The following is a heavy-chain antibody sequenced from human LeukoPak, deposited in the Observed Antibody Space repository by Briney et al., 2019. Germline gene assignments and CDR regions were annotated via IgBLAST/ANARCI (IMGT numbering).Heavy chain of an antibody. V-gene: IGHV1-8*01. D-gene: IGHD6-13*01. CDR3: ARGPSYATAAAGTRFDY. CDR2: VNPNSGNT. CDR1: GYTFTSYD. Sequence: EASVKVSCKASGYTFTSYDINWVRQATGQGLEWMGWVNPNSGNTGYAQKFQGRVTMTRNTSISTAYMELSSLRSEDTAVYYCARGPSYATAAAGTRFDYWGQGTLVTVSS. J-gene: IGHJ4*02.